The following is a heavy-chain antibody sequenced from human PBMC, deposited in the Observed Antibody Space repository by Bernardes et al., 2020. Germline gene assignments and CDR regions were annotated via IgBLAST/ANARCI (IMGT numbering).Heavy chain of an antibody. V-gene: IGHV7-4-1*02. D-gene: IGHD5-12*01. J-gene: IGHJ4*02. Sequence: ASVKVSCRASGYTFTSHAMNWVRQAPGQGLEWMGWINTNTGNPTYAQGFTGRFVFSLDTSVSTTYLQISSLKADDTAMYYCARAAYWGTNVVATTEFDYWGQGTLVTVSS. CDR2: INTNTGNP. CDR1: GYTFTSHA. CDR3: ARAAYWGTNVVATTEFDY.